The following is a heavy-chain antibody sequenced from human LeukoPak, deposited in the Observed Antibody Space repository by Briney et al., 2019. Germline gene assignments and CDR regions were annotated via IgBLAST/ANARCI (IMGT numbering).Heavy chain of an antibody. CDR3: ARDTDGYNSEYY. Sequence: GGSLRLSCAASGFTFSSYAMSWVRQAPGKGLEWVSVIYSGGSTYYADSVKGRFTISRDNSKNTLYLQMNSLRAEDTAVYYCARDTDGYNSEYYWGQGTLVTVSS. CDR1: GFTFSSYA. CDR2: IYSGGST. J-gene: IGHJ4*02. V-gene: IGHV3-66*01. D-gene: IGHD5-24*01.